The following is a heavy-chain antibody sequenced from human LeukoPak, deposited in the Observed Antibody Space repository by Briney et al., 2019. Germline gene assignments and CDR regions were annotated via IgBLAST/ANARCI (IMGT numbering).Heavy chain of an antibody. V-gene: IGHV3-15*01. J-gene: IGHJ4*02. CDR1: GFTFSNAW. Sequence: GGSLRLSCAASGFTFSNAWMSWVRQAPGKGLEWVGRIRSKTDGGTTDYAAPVKGRFTISRDDSKNTRYLQMNSLKTEDTAVYYCTTDLFDYPTIDYWGQGTLVTVSS. CDR3: TTDLFDYPTIDY. D-gene: IGHD3-10*02. CDR2: IRSKTDGGTT.